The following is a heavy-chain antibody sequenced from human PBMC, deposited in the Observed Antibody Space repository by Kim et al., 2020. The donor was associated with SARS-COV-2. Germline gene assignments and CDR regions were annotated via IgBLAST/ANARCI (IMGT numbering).Heavy chain of an antibody. J-gene: IGHJ5*02. V-gene: IGHV3-7*03. CDR1: GFTFSSYW. Sequence: GGSLRLSCAASGFTFSSYWMSWVRQAPGMGLEWVANIKQDGSEKYYVDSVKGRFTISRDNAKNSLYLQMNSLRAEDTAVYYCARDLEIAVARGWFDHWGQGILVTFSS. CDR2: IKQDGSEK. D-gene: IGHD6-19*01. CDR3: ARDLEIAVARGWFDH.